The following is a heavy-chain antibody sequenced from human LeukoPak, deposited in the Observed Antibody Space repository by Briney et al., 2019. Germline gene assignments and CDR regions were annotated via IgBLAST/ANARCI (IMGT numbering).Heavy chain of an antibody. CDR3: AREAVAVAGHFDY. J-gene: IGHJ4*02. V-gene: IGHV3-30*04. CDR2: ISYDGRNK. D-gene: IGHD6-19*01. Sequence: GGSLRLSCAASGFTFSSYAMHWVRQAPGKGLEWVAVISYDGRNKYYADSVEGRFTISRDNSKNTLYLQMNSLRAEDTAMYYCAREAVAVAGHFDYWGQGTLVTVSS. CDR1: GFTFSSYA.